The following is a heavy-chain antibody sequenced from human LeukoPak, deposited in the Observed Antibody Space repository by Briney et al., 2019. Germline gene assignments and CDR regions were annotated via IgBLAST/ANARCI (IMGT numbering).Heavy chain of an antibody. D-gene: IGHD1-26*01. CDR2: IYYSGST. CDR1: GGSISSYY. J-gene: IGHJ4*02. Sequence: SETLSLTCTVSGGSISSYYLSWVRQPRGKGLEWIGYIYYSGSTNYNPSLKSRITRSVDTSKNQFTLKLSSVTAADTAEYYCARDHNDDSGSSPFANWSQGTLVTVSS. V-gene: IGHV4-59*01. CDR3: ARDHNDDSGSSPFAN.